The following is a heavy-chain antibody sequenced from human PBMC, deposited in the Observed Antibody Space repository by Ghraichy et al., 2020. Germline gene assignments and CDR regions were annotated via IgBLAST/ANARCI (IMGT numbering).Heavy chain of an antibody. D-gene: IGHD1-26*01. CDR1: GFTFDEHG. CDR3: AAHKWELDAFDI. Sequence: WGSLRLSCEASGFTFDEHGMSWVRQVPGRGLEWVADINWNGGSTGYVDSVKGRFTISRDNAKNSLYLQMNSLRAEDTALYYCAAHKWELDAFDIWGQGTMVTVSS. CDR2: INWNGGST. V-gene: IGHV3-20*04. J-gene: IGHJ3*02.